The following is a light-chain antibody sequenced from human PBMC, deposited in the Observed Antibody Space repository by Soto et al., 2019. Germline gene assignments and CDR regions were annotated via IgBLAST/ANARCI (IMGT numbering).Light chain of an antibody. J-gene: IGKJ1*01. CDR2: DTS. CDR1: QSLTNSF. Sequence: EFVLTQSPGTLSLSPGERATLSCRASQSLTNSFIAWYQQKPGQAPRLLIYDTSSRASGIPDRFSGSGSGTDFTLTISRLETEDFAVYYCQQYNKWPRTFGQGTKVEIK. V-gene: IGKV3-20*01. CDR3: QQYNKWPRT.